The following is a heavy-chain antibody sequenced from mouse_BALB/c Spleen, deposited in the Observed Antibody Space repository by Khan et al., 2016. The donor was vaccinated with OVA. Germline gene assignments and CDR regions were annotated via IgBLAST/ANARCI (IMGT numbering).Heavy chain of an antibody. Sequence: QVQLQQSGPELVKPGALVKISCKASGYTFTAYDINWVKQRPGQGLEWIGWIYPGDGSTKYNENFKGKASLTADKSSNTAYLQLISLTSEKCAVYFCAREGLRGVAMGYWGQGTSVSVSS. CDR2: IYPGDGST. J-gene: IGHJ4*01. V-gene: IGHV1S56*01. CDR3: AREGLRGVAMGY. CDR1: GYTFTAYD. D-gene: IGHD2-4*01.